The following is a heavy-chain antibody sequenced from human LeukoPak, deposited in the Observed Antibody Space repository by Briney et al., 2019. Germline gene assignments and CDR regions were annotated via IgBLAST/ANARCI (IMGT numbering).Heavy chain of an antibody. CDR3: AELGITMIGGV. D-gene: IGHD3-10*02. CDR1: GFTFDDYA. Sequence: GGSLRLSCAASGFTFDDYAMHWVRQAPGKGLEWVSGISWNSDNIVYSDSVKGRFTISRDNAKNSLYLQMNSLRAEDTAVYYCAELGITMIGGVWGKGTTVTISS. V-gene: IGHV3-9*01. J-gene: IGHJ6*04. CDR2: ISWNSDNI.